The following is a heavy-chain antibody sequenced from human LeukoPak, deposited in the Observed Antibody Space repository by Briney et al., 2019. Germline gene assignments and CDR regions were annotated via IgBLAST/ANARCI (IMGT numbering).Heavy chain of an antibody. CDR2: ITSDGSAT. CDR3: ARDASPGYFDL. CDR1: GFTFGSYW. Sequence: PGGSLRLSCAVSGFTFGSYWMHWVRHSPGKGLAWVSRITSDGSATDYADSVRGRFTVSRDNAKNTLFLHMDSLRVEDTAVYYCARDASPGYFDLWGRGTLVTVSS. V-gene: IGHV3-74*01. J-gene: IGHJ2*01.